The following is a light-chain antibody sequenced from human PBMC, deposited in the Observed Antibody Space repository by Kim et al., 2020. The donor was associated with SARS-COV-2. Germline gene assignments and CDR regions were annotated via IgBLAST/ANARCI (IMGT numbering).Light chain of an antibody. V-gene: IGKV3-11*01. CDR1: RSVSSN. CDR2: DAS. J-gene: IGKJ5*01. Sequence: LPAGERATPSCVASRSVSSNLAWYQQKPDQAPRLLIYDASNRATGIPAMCSGSGSGTDSTLTSSSLEPEDVAVYYYQQHSNGPSTFGQGTRLEIK. CDR3: QQHSNGPST.